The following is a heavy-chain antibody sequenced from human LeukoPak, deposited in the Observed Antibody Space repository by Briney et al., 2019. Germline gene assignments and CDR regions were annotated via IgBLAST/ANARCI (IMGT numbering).Heavy chain of an antibody. CDR1: GGTFSSYA. CDR3: ARVGSADYYYMDV. D-gene: IGHD5-12*01. Sequence: GASVKVSCKASGGTFSSYAISWVRQAPGQGLEWMGGIIPIFGTANYAQKFQGRVTITTDESTSTAYMELSSLRSGDTAVYYCARVGSADYYYMDVWGKGTTVTVSS. V-gene: IGHV1-69*05. J-gene: IGHJ6*03. CDR2: IIPIFGTA.